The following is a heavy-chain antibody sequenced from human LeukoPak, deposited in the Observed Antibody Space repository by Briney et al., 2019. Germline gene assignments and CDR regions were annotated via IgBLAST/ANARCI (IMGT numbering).Heavy chain of an antibody. V-gene: IGHV4-59*01. D-gene: IGHD6-19*01. Sequence: PSETLSLTCTVSGGSISSYYWSWHRQPPGKGMEWIGYIYYSGSTNYNPSLKSRVTISVDTSKNQFSLKLSSVTAADTAVYYCARDSIAVAGFDYWGQGTLVTVSS. J-gene: IGHJ4*02. CDR3: ARDSIAVAGFDY. CDR2: IYYSGST. CDR1: GGSISSYY.